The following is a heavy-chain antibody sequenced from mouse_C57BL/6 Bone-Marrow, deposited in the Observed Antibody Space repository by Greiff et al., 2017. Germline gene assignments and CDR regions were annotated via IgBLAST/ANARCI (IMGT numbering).Heavy chain of an antibody. CDR3: ARTFITTVVARGNWYFDV. J-gene: IGHJ1*03. CDR2: IYPGDGDT. D-gene: IGHD1-1*01. Sequence: VKLMESGPELVKPGASVKISCKASGYAFSSSWMNWVKQRPGKGLEWIGRIYPGDGDTNYNGKFKGKATLTADKSSSTAYMQLSSLTSEDSAVYFCARTFITTVVARGNWYFDVWGTGTTVTVSS. V-gene: IGHV1-82*01. CDR1: GYAFSSSW.